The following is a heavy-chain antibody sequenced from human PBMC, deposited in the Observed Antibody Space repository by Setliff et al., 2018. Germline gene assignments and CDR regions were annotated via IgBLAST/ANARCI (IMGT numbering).Heavy chain of an antibody. J-gene: IGHJ4*02. CDR2: IYTSGST. Sequence: SETLSLTCTVSGGSISSGSYYWSWIRQPAGKGLEWIGRIYTSGSTNYNPSLKSRVTISVDTSKNQFSLKLSSVTAADTAVYYCASWYYDFWSGYYIPEYFDYWGQGTLVTVSS. V-gene: IGHV4-61*02. CDR3: ASWYYDFWSGYYIPEYFDY. CDR1: GGSISSGSYY. D-gene: IGHD3-3*01.